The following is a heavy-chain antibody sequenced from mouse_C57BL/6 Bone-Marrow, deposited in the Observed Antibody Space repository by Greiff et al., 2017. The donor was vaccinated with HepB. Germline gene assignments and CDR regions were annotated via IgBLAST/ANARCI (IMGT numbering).Heavy chain of an antibody. Sequence: QVQLQQSGAELARPGASVKLSCKASGYTFTSYGISWVKQRTGQGLEWIGEIYPRSGNTYYNEKFKGKATLTADKSSSTAYMELRSLTSEDSAVYFCGGGRAMDYWGQGTSVTVSS. J-gene: IGHJ4*01. CDR3: GGGRAMDY. CDR1: GYTFTSYG. V-gene: IGHV1-81*01. CDR2: IYPRSGNT.